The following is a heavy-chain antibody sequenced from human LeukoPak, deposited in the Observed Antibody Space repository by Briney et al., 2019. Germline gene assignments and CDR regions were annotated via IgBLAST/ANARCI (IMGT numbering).Heavy chain of an antibody. CDR3: ARQPSGRPRVHYDC. J-gene: IGHJ4*02. CDR2: IYYSGST. V-gene: IGHV4-59*01. D-gene: IGHD2-15*01. CDR1: GGSMSNYY. Sequence: SETLSLTCTVSGGSMSNYYWTWIRQPPGKGLEWLGYIYYSGSTDYSPSLKSRVTISVDTSKNQFSLNLRSVTAADTAVYYCARQPSGRPRVHYDCWGQGTLVTVSS.